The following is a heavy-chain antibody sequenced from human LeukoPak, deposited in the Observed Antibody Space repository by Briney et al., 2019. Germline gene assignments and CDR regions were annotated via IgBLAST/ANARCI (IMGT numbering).Heavy chain of an antibody. CDR3: ARGIQPRGRLFDY. V-gene: IGHV3-64*01. J-gene: IGHJ4*02. Sequence: GGSLRLSCAASGFTFSSYAMHWVRQAPGKGLEYVSAISSNGGSTYYANSVKGRFTISRDNSKNTLYLQMGSLRAEDMVVYYCARGIQPRGRLFDYWGQGTLVTVSS. CDR2: ISSNGGST. CDR1: GFTFSSYA. D-gene: IGHD5-18*01.